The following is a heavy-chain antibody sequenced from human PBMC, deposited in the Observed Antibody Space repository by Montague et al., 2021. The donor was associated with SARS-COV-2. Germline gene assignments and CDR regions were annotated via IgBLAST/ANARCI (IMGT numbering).Heavy chain of an antibody. V-gene: IGHV3-48*02. CDR2: ITGTSSLV. D-gene: IGHD7-27*01. CDR3: ARSTGHFDY. CDR1: GFTFSLYS. J-gene: IGHJ4*02. Sequence: PLRLSCAASGFTFSLYSMTWVRQAPGKGLEWVSYITGTSSLVHXXDSVKGRFTISRDNAQNSLYLQMNSLRDEDTAVYYCARSTGHFDYWGLGTLVTVSS.